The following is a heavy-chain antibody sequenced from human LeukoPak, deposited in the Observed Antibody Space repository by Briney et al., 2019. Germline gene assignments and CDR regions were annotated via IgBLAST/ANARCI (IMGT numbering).Heavy chain of an antibody. CDR2: ISGSGGST. J-gene: IGHJ3*02. CDR3: AKDVPRSGWAFDI. V-gene: IGHV3-23*01. Sequence: PGGSLRLSCAASGFTFSSYAMSWVRQSPGKGLEWVSAISGSGGSTYYADSVKGRFTISRDNSKNTLYLQMHSLRAEDTALYYCAKDVPRSGWAFDIWGQGTMVTVSS. CDR1: GFTFSSYA. D-gene: IGHD6-19*01.